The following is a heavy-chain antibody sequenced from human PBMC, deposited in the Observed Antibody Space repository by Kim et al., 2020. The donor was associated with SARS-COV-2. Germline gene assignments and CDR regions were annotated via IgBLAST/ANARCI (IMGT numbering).Heavy chain of an antibody. V-gene: IGHV3-30*04. CDR3: ARDPGYSYGNNWFDP. Sequence: GGSLRLSCAASGFTFSSYAMHWVRQAPGKGLEWVAVISYDGSNKYYADSVKGRFTISRDNSKNTLYLQMNSLRAEDTAVYYCARDPGYSYGNNWFDPWGQGTLVTVSS. CDR2: ISYDGSNK. D-gene: IGHD5-18*01. J-gene: IGHJ5*02. CDR1: GFTFSSYA.